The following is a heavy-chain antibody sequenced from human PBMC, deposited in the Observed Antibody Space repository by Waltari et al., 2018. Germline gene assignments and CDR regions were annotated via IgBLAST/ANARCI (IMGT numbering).Heavy chain of an antibody. CDR3: AREQGIVATIRQAY. D-gene: IGHD5-12*01. CDR1: GGTFSRYA. J-gene: IGHJ4*02. V-gene: IGHV1-69*08. Sequence: QVQLVQSGAEVKKPGSSVKVSCKASGGTFSRYAISWVRQAPGQGLEGMGRSSPIFVTANYAQKFQGRGTITEDKSTSTAYRDLSSLRSEDTAVYYCAREQGIVATIRQAYWGQGTLVTVSS. CDR2: SSPIFVTA.